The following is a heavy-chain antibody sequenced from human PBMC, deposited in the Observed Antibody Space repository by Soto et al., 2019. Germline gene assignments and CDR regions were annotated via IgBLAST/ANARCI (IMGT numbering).Heavy chain of an antibody. V-gene: IGHV4-39*01. Sequence: QLQLQESGPGLVKPSETLSLTCTVSGGSISSSSYYWGWIRQPPGKGLEWIGSIYYSGSTYYNPSLKSRVTISVDTSKNQFSLKLSSVTAADTAVYYCARRRDSSSWYWGGWFDPWGQGTLVTVSS. D-gene: IGHD6-13*01. J-gene: IGHJ5*02. CDR1: GGSISSSSYY. CDR3: ARRRDSSSWYWGGWFDP. CDR2: IYYSGST.